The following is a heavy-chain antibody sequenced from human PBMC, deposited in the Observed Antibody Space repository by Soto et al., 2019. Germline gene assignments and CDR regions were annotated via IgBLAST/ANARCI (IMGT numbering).Heavy chain of an antibody. J-gene: IGHJ3*02. V-gene: IGHV4-34*01. CDR1: GGSFSGYY. CDR3: ARMGDYDAFDI. Sequence: SETLSLTCAVYGGSFSGYYWSWIRQPPGKGLEWIGEINHSGSTNYNPTFKSRVTISVDTSKNQFSLKLIYVTAADTAVYYCARMGDYDAFDIWGQGTMVTVSS. D-gene: IGHD4-17*01. CDR2: INHSGST.